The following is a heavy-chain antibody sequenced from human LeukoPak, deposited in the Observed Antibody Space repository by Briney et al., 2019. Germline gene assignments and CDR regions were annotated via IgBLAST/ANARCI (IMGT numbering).Heavy chain of an antibody. CDR2: ISACNGNT. CDR1: GYTFTSYG. D-gene: IGHD2-2*01. V-gene: IGHV1-18*01. CDR3: ARRYCSSTSCYHIDY. Sequence: ASVKVSCKASGYTFTSYGISWVRQAPGQGLEWMGWISACNGNTNYAQKLQGRVTMTTDTSTSTAYMELRSLRSDDTAVYYCARRYCSSTSCYHIDYWGQGTLVTVSS. J-gene: IGHJ4*02.